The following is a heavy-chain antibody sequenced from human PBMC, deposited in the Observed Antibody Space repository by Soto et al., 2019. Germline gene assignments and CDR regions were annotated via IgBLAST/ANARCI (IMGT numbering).Heavy chain of an antibody. V-gene: IGHV4-4*02. Sequence: SETLSLTCAVSGGSISRSNWWSWVRQPPGKGLEWIGEIYHSGSTNYHPSLKSRVTISVDKSKNQFSLKLTSLTAADTAVYYCARSITFEWLFFDNWGQGTLVTVSS. CDR2: IYHSGST. D-gene: IGHD3-9*01. CDR1: GGSISRSNW. J-gene: IGHJ4*02. CDR3: ARSITFEWLFFDN.